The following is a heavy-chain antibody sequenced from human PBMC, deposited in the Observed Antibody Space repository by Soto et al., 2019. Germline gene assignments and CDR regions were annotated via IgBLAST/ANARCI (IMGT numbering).Heavy chain of an antibody. J-gene: IGHJ6*03. CDR2: FDPEDGET. Sequence: ASVKVSCKVSGYTLTELSMHWVRQAPGKGLEWMGGFDPEDGETIYAQKFQGRVTMTEDTSTDTAYMELSSLRSEDTAVYYCATGAIPARDMDVWGKGTTVTVSS. V-gene: IGHV1-24*01. CDR1: GYTLTELS. CDR3: ATGAIPARDMDV. D-gene: IGHD2-2*01.